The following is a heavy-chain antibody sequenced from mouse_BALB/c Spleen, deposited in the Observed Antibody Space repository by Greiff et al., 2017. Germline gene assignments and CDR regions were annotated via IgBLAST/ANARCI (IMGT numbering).Heavy chain of an antibody. CDR1: GYAFTNYL. J-gene: IGHJ3*01. V-gene: IGHV1-54*01. CDR3: ARSGTGRIAY. Sequence: VQLQQSGAELVRPGTSVKVSCKASGYAFTNYLIEWVKQRPGQGLEWIGVINPGSGGTNYNEKVKGKATLTADKSSSTAYMQLSSLTSDDSAVYFCARSGTGRIAYWGQGTLVTVSA. D-gene: IGHD3-1*01. CDR2: INPGSGGT.